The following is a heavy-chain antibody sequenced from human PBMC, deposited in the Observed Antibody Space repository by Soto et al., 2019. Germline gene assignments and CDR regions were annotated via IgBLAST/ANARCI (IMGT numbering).Heavy chain of an antibody. CDR1: GFTFSNSW. CDR3: ERGVLNRYGFGDP. CDR2: IKSDGTDR. D-gene: IGHD5-18*01. J-gene: IGHJ5*02. V-gene: IGHV3-74*01. Sequence: EMQLVESGGGLVQPGGSLRLSCAASGFTFSNSWMHWVRQVPGKGLVWVSRIKSDGTDRDYADSVKGRFTISRDNAKSTLYLQMNSLRAEDTAVYYCERGVLNRYGFGDPWGQGTLVTVSS.